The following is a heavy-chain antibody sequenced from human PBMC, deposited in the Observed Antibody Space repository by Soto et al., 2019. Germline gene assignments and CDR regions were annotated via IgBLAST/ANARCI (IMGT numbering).Heavy chain of an antibody. CDR2: INGDGSST. V-gene: IGHV3-74*01. CDR3: VRAKAVSFDS. CDR1: GFIFSNYW. D-gene: IGHD2-15*01. J-gene: IGHJ4*02. Sequence: TVGSLRLSCAASGFIFSNYWILWVRQPPGKGLVWVTRINGDGSSTSYADSVKGRFTISRDNARNMLFLQVNSLRAEDTAVYFCVRAKAVSFDSWGRGTQVTVSS.